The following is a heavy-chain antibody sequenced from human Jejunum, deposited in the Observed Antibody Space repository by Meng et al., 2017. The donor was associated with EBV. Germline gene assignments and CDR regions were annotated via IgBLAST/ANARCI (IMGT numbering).Heavy chain of an antibody. CDR1: GDYISSSNW. Sequence: QVPLSESGPGRVKPSGTLPRTCAVSGDYISSSNWWSWVRQPPGKGLEWIGEIYHSGSTNYNPSLKSRVNISVDKSKNQFSLKLSSVTAADTAVYYCARYGSGYFPALWYWGQGTLVTVSS. D-gene: IGHD3-3*01. CDR2: IYHSGST. CDR3: ARYGSGYFPALWY. V-gene: IGHV4-4*02. J-gene: IGHJ4*02.